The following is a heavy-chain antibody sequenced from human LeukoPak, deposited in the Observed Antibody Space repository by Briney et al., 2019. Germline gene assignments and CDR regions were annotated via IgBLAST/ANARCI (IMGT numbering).Heavy chain of an antibody. J-gene: IGHJ4*02. D-gene: IGHD5-12*01. Sequence: PSETLSLTCTVSGGSISSSSYYWGWIRQPPGKGLEWIGSIYYSGSTYYNPSLKSRVTISVDTSKNQFSLKLSSVTAADTAVYYCARPSGYDQYFDYWGQGTLVTVSS. CDR1: GGSISSSSYY. CDR3: ARPSGYDQYFDY. V-gene: IGHV4-39*01. CDR2: IYYSGST.